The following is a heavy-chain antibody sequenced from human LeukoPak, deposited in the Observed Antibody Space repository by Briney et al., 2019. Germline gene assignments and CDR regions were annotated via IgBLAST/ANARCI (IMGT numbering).Heavy chain of an antibody. J-gene: IGHJ4*02. CDR3: GGTSYYFDY. CDR1: GFIFSSYA. V-gene: IGHV3-23*01. CDR2: ISGSGGST. Sequence: GGSLRLSCGVSGFIFSSYAMSWVRQAPGKGLEWVSSISGSGGSTYYADSVKGRFTISRDNSKNTLYLQMNSLRAEDTAVYYCGGTSYYFDYWGQGTLVTVSS.